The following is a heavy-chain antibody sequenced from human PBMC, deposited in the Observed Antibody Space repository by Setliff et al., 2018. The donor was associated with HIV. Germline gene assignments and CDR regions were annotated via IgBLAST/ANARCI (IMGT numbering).Heavy chain of an antibody. CDR1: GGSFGDYH. D-gene: IGHD3-10*01. CDR3: ARDRHYSGLGSYGP. J-gene: IGHJ5*02. Sequence: SETLSLTCTISGGSFGDYHWSWIRQPAGRGLEWIGRIFRSGTTDYKFSLKSRVTISIDTSRNQFSLRLTSVTAEDTTVYYCARDRHYSGLGSYGPWGPGTLVTVSS. CDR2: IFRSGTT. V-gene: IGHV4-4*07.